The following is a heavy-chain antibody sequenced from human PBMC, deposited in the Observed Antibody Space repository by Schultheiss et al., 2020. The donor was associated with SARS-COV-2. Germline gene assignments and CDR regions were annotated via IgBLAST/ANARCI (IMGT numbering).Heavy chain of an antibody. V-gene: IGHV4-31*11. CDR2: IYYSGST. J-gene: IGHJ6*02. D-gene: IGHD6-13*01. CDR1: GGSFSGYY. Sequence: LRLSCAVYGGSFSGYYWSWIRQHPGKGLEWIGYIYYSGSTYYNPSLKSRVTISVDTSKNQFSLKLSSVTAADTAVYYCARVGLIAAAGTIYYYYGMDVWGQGTTVTVSS. CDR3: ARVGLIAAAGTIYYYYGMDV.